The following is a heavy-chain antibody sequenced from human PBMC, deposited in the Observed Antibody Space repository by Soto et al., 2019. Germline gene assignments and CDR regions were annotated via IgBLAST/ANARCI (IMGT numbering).Heavy chain of an antibody. CDR3: VRQGIGNLHGLVDV. J-gene: IGHJ6*02. D-gene: IGHD1-1*01. CDR1: SGPSSSHN. CDR2: VYSTGGT. V-gene: IGHV4-59*08. Sequence: QVQLQQSGPGLVKPSETLSLTCSVSSGPSSSHNWGWIXXPPGRGLEWIGYVYSTGGTSYNPSLKSRVTISADTSTNHISLTLTSVTAADTAVYYCVRQGIGNLHGLVDVWGQGTTVRVSS.